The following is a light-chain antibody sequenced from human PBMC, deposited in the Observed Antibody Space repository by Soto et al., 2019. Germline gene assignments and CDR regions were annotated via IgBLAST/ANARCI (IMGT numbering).Light chain of an antibody. J-gene: IGKJ1*01. Sequence: DVVMTQSPLSLSVTLGQPASISCRSSQSLVHSNGNTYLHWFQQRPGQSPRRLIYRVSNRDSGVPDRFRGSGSGTDFTLQISRVEAEDVGVYYCMQGTNWPPWPFGQGTKVEIK. CDR2: RVS. V-gene: IGKV2-30*02. CDR1: QSLVHSNGNTY. CDR3: MQGTNWPPWP.